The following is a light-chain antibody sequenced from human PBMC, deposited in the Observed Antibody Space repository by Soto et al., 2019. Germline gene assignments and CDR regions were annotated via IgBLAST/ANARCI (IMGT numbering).Light chain of an antibody. CDR1: QSISIW. Sequence: DIQMTQSPSTLSASVGDRVTITCRARQSISIWLAWYQQKPGKAPKILIYKASSLESGVPSRFSGSGSGTESTLTISSLQPDDFATYYCQQYSTYTPRTFGQGTKVDIK. CDR2: KAS. J-gene: IGKJ1*01. V-gene: IGKV1-5*03. CDR3: QQYSTYTPRT.